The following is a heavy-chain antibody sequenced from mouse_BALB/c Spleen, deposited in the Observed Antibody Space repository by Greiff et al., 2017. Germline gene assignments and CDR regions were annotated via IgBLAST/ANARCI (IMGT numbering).Heavy chain of an antibody. CDR2: IRNKANGYTT. D-gene: IGHD2-3*01. CDR3: ARGYDLDY. V-gene: IGHV7-3*02. Sequence: EVKLMESGGGLVQPGGSLRLSCATSGFTFTDYYMSWVRQPPGKALEWLGFIRNKANGYTTEYSASVKGRFTISRDNSQSILYLQMNTLRAEDSATYYCARGYDLDYWGQGTTLTVSS. J-gene: IGHJ2*01. CDR1: GFTFTDYY.